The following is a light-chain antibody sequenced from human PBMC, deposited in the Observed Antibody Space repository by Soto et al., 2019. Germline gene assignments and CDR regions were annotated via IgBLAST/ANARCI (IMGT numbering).Light chain of an antibody. CDR1: SSDVGYYNS. CDR3: SSYPSSETHVL. Sequence: QSALTQPASVSGSPGQSITISCTGTSSDVGYYNSVSWYQRHPGKVPKLIIYDVSSRPSGVPNRFSGFKSGNTASLTISGLQAEDEADYYCSSYPSSETHVLFGGGTKVTVL. J-gene: IGLJ2*01. V-gene: IGLV2-14*03. CDR2: DVS.